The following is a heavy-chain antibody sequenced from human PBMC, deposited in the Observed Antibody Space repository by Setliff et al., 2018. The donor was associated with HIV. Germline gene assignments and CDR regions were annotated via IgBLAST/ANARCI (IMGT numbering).Heavy chain of an antibody. D-gene: IGHD3-9*01. Sequence: NPSETLALTCTVPGGSINRSNYYWGWIRQPPGKGLEWIGTISYTGSTYYDPSLKSRVTISLDTSKNQFFLKLSSVTAPDTAIYYCARQTWEYYDTLTGYYRSPKIFDSWGQGTLVTVS. CDR1: GGSINRSNYY. CDR2: ISYTGST. V-gene: IGHV4-39*01. CDR3: ARQTWEYYDTLTGYYRSPKIFDS. J-gene: IGHJ4*02.